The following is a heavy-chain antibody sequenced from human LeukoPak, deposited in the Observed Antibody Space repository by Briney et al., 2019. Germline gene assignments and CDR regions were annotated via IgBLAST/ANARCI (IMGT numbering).Heavy chain of an antibody. CDR1: GFTFSDYY. V-gene: IGHV3-11*03. CDR2: ITSSSSYT. Sequence: PGGSLRLSCAASGFTFSDYYMSWIRQAPGQGLEWVSSITSSSSYTNYADSVKGRFTISKDNSKNTLYLQMNSLRAEDTAIYYCAKRIAAAGPYFDYWGQGTLVTVSS. D-gene: IGHD6-13*01. CDR3: AKRIAAAGPYFDY. J-gene: IGHJ4*02.